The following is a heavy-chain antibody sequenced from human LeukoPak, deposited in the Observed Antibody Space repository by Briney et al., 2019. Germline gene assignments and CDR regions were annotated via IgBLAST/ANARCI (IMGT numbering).Heavy chain of an antibody. D-gene: IGHD6-19*01. J-gene: IGHJ5*02. V-gene: IGHV4-59*08. CDR1: GGSISSYF. CDR3: ARAWPVAGAGFLKDNWFDP. Sequence: PSETLSLTCTVSGGSISSYFWNWIRQPPGKGLEWIGYIYYSGSTNYNPSLKSRVTISVDTSKNQFSLKLSSVTAADTAVYHCARAWPVAGAGFLKDNWFDPWGQGTLVTVSA. CDR2: IYYSGST.